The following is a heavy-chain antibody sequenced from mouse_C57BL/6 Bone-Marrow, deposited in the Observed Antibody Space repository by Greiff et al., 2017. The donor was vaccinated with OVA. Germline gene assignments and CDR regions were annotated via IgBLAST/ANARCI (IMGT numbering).Heavy chain of an antibody. Sequence: EVHLVESGGGLVQPGGSLKLSCAASGFTFSDYGMAWVRQAPRKGPEWVAFISNLAYSIYYADTVTGRFTISRENAKNTLYLEMSSLRSEDTAMYYCASLLRNYAMDYWGQGTSVTVSS. CDR1: GFTFSDYG. V-gene: IGHV5-15*01. J-gene: IGHJ4*01. D-gene: IGHD1-1*01. CDR3: ASLLRNYAMDY. CDR2: ISNLAYSI.